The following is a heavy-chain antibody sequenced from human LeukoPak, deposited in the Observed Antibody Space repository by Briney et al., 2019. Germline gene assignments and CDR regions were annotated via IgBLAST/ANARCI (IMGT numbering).Heavy chain of an antibody. Sequence: SETLSLTCSVSSGSISSFYWTWVRESAWKGLEWIGRVDTSGSTHYNPSLKGRATMSLDTSKYQFSLRLTSVTVADTAVYYCARGLGGASYYMDVWGKGTTVTVSS. V-gene: IGHV4-4*07. CDR2: VDTSGST. D-gene: IGHD3-16*01. CDR1: SGSISSFY. CDR3: ARGLGGASYYMDV. J-gene: IGHJ6*03.